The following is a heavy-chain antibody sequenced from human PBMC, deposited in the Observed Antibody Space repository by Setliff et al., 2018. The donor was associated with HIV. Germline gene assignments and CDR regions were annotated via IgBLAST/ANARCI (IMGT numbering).Heavy chain of an antibody. CDR3: ARLGMTTVGIGDVFDI. CDR1: GGSISSGGYY. D-gene: IGHD4-17*01. V-gene: IGHV4-61*09. J-gene: IGHJ3*02. CDR2: ISTSGST. Sequence: SETLSLTCTVSGGSISSGGYYWSWIRQPAGKGLEWIGHISTSGSTNYNPSLKSRVTISVDTSKNQFSLKVRSVTAADTAVYYCARLGMTTVGIGDVFDIWGQGTMVTV.